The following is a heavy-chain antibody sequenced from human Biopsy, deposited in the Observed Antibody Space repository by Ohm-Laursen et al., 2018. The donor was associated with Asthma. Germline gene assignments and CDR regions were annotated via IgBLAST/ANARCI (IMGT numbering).Heavy chain of an antibody. Sequence: ASVKVSCKASGYNFISFAIHWVRQAPGQRLEWMGWVNIGNGDTKYSQKFQGRVTITRDTSASTAYMELRSLRSEDTATYYCARTYYDFLTGQVKDAFGVWGQGTMVTVSS. V-gene: IGHV1-3*04. CDR2: VNIGNGDT. CDR3: ARTYYDFLTGQVKDAFGV. CDR1: GYNFISFA. J-gene: IGHJ3*01. D-gene: IGHD3-9*01.